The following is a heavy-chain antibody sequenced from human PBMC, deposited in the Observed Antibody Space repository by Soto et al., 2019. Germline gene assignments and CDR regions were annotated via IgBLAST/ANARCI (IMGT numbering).Heavy chain of an antibody. D-gene: IGHD5-12*01. V-gene: IGHV5-10-1*01. CDR1: GYSFAGYC. CDR2: IAPSDSQT. J-gene: IGHJ4*02. CDR3: ARQIYESDMGPNFQYYFDS. Sequence: GASLKISCRGSGYSFAGYCITWVRQKPGKGLEWMGRIAPSDSQTYYSPSFRGHVTISVTKSITTVFLQWSSLRASDTAMYYCARQIYESDMGPNFQYYFDSWGQGTPVTVPS.